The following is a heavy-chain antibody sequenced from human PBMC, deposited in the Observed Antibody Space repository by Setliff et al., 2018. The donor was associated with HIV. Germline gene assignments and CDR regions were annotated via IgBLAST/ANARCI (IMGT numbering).Heavy chain of an antibody. CDR3: ARGTKFVWGRWFDP. V-gene: IGHV4-59*08. CDR2: IYYSGST. Sequence: SETLSLTCTVSGGSISSSYWSWIRQPPGKGLEWIGYIYYSGSTNYNPSLKSRVTISVDTSKNQFSLKLSSVTAADTAVYYCARGTKFVWGRWFDPWGQGTLVTVSS. D-gene: IGHD3-16*01. J-gene: IGHJ5*02. CDR1: GGSISSSY.